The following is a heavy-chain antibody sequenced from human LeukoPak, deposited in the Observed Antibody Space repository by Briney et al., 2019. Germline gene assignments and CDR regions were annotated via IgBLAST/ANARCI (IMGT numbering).Heavy chain of an antibody. CDR3: AMYYYDSSGYSNYFDY. D-gene: IGHD3-22*01. Sequence: ASVKVSCKAPGYTFTGYYMHWVRQAPGQGLEWMGWINPNSGGTNYAQKFQGRVTMTRDTSISTAYMELSRLRSDDTAVYYCAMYYYDSSGYSNYFDYWGQGTLVTVSS. CDR1: GYTFTGYY. CDR2: INPNSGGT. J-gene: IGHJ4*02. V-gene: IGHV1-2*02.